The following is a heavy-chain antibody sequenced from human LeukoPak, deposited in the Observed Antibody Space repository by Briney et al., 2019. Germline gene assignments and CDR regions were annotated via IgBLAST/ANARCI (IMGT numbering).Heavy chain of an antibody. CDR3: ARDGVRDGYKYWYFDL. J-gene: IGHJ2*01. D-gene: IGHD5-24*01. V-gene: IGHV1-46*01. Sequence: ASVKVSCKASGYTFTSYYMHWVRQAPGQGLEWMGIINPSGGSTNYAKKFQGRVTMTRDTSTSTVYMELSSLRSEDTAVYYCARDGVRDGYKYWYFDLWGRGTLVTVSS. CDR1: GYTFTSYY. CDR2: INPSGGST.